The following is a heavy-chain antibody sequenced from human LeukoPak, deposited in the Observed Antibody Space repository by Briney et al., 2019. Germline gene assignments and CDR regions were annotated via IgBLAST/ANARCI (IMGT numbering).Heavy chain of an antibody. D-gene: IGHD4-17*01. V-gene: IGHV3-7*01. CDR2: MKRDGSLL. CDR3: ARGHTAVTRHFDF. CDR1: GFTISSSW. Sequence: GGSLRLSCEGSGFTISSSWMNWVRQAPGKGLEWVANMKRDGSLLYYVDSVKGRFTISRDDAKNLLYLDMNNLRAEDTAVYYCARGHTAVTRHFDFWGQGTLVTVSS. J-gene: IGHJ4*02.